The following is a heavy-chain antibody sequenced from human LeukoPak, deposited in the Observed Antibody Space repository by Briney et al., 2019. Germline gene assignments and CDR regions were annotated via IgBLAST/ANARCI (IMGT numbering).Heavy chain of an antibody. CDR1: GGTFSSYS. CDR2: IIPIFGTA. Sequence: ASVNVSCKASGGTFSSYSISWVRQPPGQGVEWMGRIIPIFGTANYAQKPQGTVSITADTSTSTGYMEMCRVRSENTGVYNCARDGVVVSRAFDIWGQGKMGTVSS. CDR3: ARDGVVVSRAFDI. J-gene: IGHJ3*02. D-gene: IGHD2-15*01. V-gene: IGHV1-69*06.